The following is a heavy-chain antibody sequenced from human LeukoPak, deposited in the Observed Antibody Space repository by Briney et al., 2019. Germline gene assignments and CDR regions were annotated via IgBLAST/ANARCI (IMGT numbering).Heavy chain of an antibody. CDR2: IRYDGSNK. J-gene: IGHJ3*02. Sequence: GGSLRLSCAASGFTFSSYGMHWVRQAPGKGLEWVAFIRYDGSNKYYADSVEGRFTISRDNSKNTLYLQMNSLGAEDTAVYYCANALLWEPGGDAFDIWGQGTMVTVSS. D-gene: IGHD3-10*01. CDR1: GFTFSSYG. CDR3: ANALLWEPGGDAFDI. V-gene: IGHV3-30*02.